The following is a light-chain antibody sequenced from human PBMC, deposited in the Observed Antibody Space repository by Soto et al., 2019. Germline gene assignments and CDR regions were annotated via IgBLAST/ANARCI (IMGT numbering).Light chain of an antibody. V-gene: IGLV2-18*02. J-gene: IGLJ2*01. CDR3: ASYTTSSAFVV. CDR2: EVS. Sequence: QSALTQPPSVSASPGQSVTISCTGTSSDGGSYDRVSWYQPPPGTAPKLMIYEVSNRPSGVPDRFSGSKSGNTASLTLSGLQAEDEADYFCASYTTSSAFVVFGGGTKLTVL. CDR1: SSDGGSYDR.